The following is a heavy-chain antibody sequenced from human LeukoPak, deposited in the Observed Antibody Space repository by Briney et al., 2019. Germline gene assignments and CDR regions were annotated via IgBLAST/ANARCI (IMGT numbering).Heavy chain of an antibody. D-gene: IGHD5-18*01. V-gene: IGHV3-21*01. Sequence: GGSLRLSCAASGFTFSSYSMNWVRQAPGKGLEWVSSISSSSSYIYYADSVKGRFTISRDNAKNSLYLQMNSLRAEDTAVYYCVRVDTANAFDIWGQGTMVTVSS. CDR2: ISSSSSYI. J-gene: IGHJ3*02. CDR1: GFTFSSYS. CDR3: VRVDTANAFDI.